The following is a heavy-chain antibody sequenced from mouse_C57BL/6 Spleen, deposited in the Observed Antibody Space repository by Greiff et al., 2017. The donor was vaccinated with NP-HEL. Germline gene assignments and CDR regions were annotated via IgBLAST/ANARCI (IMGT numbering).Heavy chain of an antibody. V-gene: IGHV1-53*01. J-gene: IGHJ4*01. CDR1: GYTFTSYW. Sequence: VQLQQPGTELVKPGASVKLSCKASGYTFTSYWMHWVKQRPGQGLEWIGNINPSNGGTNYNEKFKSKATLTVDKSSSTAYMQLSSLTSEDSAVYYGARWYYGSRYDYAMDYWGQGTSVTVSS. D-gene: IGHD1-1*01. CDR2: INPSNGGT. CDR3: ARWYYGSRYDYAMDY.